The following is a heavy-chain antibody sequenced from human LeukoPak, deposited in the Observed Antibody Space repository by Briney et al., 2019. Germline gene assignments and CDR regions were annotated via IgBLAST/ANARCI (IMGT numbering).Heavy chain of an antibody. CDR2: TNPKTGDT. J-gene: IGHJ4*02. Sequence: RASVKVSCKASGFTFAGYHLYWVRQAPGQGLEWMGWTNPKTGDTNYAQKFQGRVTMTRDTSISTAYMELSRLRSDDTAVYYCARVRYRLAETYIDYWGQGTLVTVSS. CDR3: ARVRYRLAETYIDY. CDR1: GFTFAGYH. V-gene: IGHV1-2*02. D-gene: IGHD3-16*01.